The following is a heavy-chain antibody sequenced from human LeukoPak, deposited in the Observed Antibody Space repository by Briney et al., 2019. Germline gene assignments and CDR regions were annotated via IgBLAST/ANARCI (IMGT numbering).Heavy chain of an antibody. Sequence: SETLSLTCTVSGGSISSYYWSWIRQPPGKGLEWIGYIYYSGSTNYNPSLKSRVTISVDTSKNQFSLKLSSVTAADTAVYYCARRGESGYDFLWYRHSAFDIWGQGTMVTVSS. CDR1: GGSISSYY. J-gene: IGHJ3*02. CDR2: IYYSGST. CDR3: ARRGESGYDFLWYRHSAFDI. D-gene: IGHD5-12*01. V-gene: IGHV4-59*12.